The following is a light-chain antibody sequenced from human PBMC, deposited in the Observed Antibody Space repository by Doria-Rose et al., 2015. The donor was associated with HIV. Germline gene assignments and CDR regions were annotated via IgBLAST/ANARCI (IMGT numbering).Light chain of an antibody. CDR1: QSFSSTY. J-gene: IGKJ1*01. CDR2: DGS. V-gene: IGKV3-20*01. CDR3: RQYGTPWT. Sequence: EIVMTQSPGTLSLSPGERATLSCRASQSFSSTYLAWYQQKPGQAPSLLIYDGSTRASGIPDRFSASGSGTDFTLTINRLEPGDFALYYCRQYGTPWTFGQGTKVEI.